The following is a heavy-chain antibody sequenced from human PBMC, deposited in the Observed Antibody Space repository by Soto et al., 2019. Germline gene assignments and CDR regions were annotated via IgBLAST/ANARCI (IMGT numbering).Heavy chain of an antibody. Sequence: GGSLRLSCAASGFTFSSYAMRWVRQAPGKGLEWVSAISGSGGSTYYADSVKGRFTISRDNSKNTLYLQMNSLRAEDAAVYYCAKDLFYCSGGSCASVYYYGMDVWGQGTRVTVSS. CDR3: AKDLFYCSGGSCASVYYYGMDV. J-gene: IGHJ6*02. V-gene: IGHV3-23*01. CDR1: GFTFSSYA. D-gene: IGHD2-15*01. CDR2: ISGSGGST.